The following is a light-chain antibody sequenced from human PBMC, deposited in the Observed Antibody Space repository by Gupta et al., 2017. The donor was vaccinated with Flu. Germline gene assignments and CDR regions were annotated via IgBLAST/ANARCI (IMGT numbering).Light chain of an antibody. CDR1: QSVSTN. V-gene: IGKV3-15*01. J-gene: IGKJ5*01. Sequence: LVMTQSPDTLSVSPGERATLSCRASQSVSTNLAWYEHKPGRAPRLLIYGASTRVTGIADRFSGSGSGTDFPLSSSSRQSEDSAGYYCQQYADWPPITFGQGTRLEIK. CDR2: GAS. CDR3: QQYADWPPIT.